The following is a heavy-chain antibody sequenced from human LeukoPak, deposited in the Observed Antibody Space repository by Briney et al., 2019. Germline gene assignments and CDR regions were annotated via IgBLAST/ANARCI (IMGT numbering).Heavy chain of an antibody. D-gene: IGHD3-10*01. V-gene: IGHV4-30-4*08. CDR3: ARTSLGGAWFDS. J-gene: IGHJ5*01. CDR1: GGSISSGDYY. Sequence: SQTLSLTCTVSGGSISSGDYYWSWIRQPPGKGLEWIGYIYYNGSTYYNPSLKSRVTISVDTSKNQFSLKLSSVTAADTAVYYCARTSLGGAWFDSWGRGTLVTVSS. CDR2: IYYNGST.